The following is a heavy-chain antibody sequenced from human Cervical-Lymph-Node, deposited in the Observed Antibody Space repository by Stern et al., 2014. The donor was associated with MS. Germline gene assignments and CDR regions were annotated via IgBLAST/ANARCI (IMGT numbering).Heavy chain of an antibody. CDR2: IYPYDSDP. J-gene: IGHJ4*02. CDR1: GYSFTIYY. V-gene: IGHV5-51*01. Sequence: EVQLVESGAEVKKPGESLKISCKLSGYSFTIYYIAWVRQMPGKDLEWMGVIYPYDSDPTYSPSFQGQVTISADKSITTAYLQWSSLRASDTAMYYCARHVQGFDYWGQGTLVTVSS. CDR3: ARHVQGFDY.